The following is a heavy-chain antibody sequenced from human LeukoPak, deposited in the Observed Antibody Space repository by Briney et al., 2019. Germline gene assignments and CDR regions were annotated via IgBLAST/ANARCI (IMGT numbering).Heavy chain of an antibody. D-gene: IGHD1-26*01. CDR1: GFTVSSNY. CDR3: ARDTWDSDYYYGMDV. CDR2: IYSGGST. J-gene: IGHJ6*02. Sequence: GGSLRLSCAASGFTVSSNYMSWVRQAPGKGLEWVSVIYSGGSTYYADSVKGRFTISRDNSKNMLYLQMNSLRAEDTAVYYCARDTWDSDYYYGMDVWGQGTAVTVSS. V-gene: IGHV3-66*01.